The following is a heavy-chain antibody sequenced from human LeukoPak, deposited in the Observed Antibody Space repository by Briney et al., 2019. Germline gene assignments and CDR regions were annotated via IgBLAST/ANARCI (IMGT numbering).Heavy chain of an antibody. CDR2: IGSSSSYI. V-gene: IGHV3-21*01. J-gene: IGHJ4*02. Sequence: GGSLRLSCAASGFTFSSYSMNWVRQAPGKGLEWVSSIGSSSSYIYYADSVKGRFTISRDNAKNSLYLQMNSLRAEDTAVYYCARHQQLVRAYGYWGQGTLVTVSS. CDR3: ARHQQLVRAYGY. CDR1: GFTFSSYS. D-gene: IGHD6-13*01.